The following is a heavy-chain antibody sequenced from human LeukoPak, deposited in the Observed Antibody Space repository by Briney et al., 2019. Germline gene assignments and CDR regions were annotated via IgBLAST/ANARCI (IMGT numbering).Heavy chain of an antibody. V-gene: IGHV3-21*01. J-gene: IGHJ3*02. CDR2: ISSSSSYI. D-gene: IGHD6-6*01. CDR1: GFTVSSNY. Sequence: PGGSLRLSCAASGFTVSSNYMNWVRQAPGKGLEWVSSISSSSSYIYYADSVKGRFTISRDNAKNPLYLQMNSLRAEDTAVYYCAREGWQQLVRGAFDIWGQGTMVTVSS. CDR3: AREGWQQLVRGAFDI.